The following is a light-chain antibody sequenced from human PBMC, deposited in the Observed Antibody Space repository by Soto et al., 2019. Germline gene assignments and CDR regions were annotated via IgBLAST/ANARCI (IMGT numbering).Light chain of an antibody. V-gene: IGLV2-14*03. CDR2: DVS. J-gene: IGLJ1*01. Sequence: QSVLTQPASVSGSPGQSITISCTGSISDFGTYNYVSWYQQHSGKAPRLIISDVSDRPSGVSNRFSGSKSGNSASLTISGLQPEDEAHYYCSSYTHTSILYVFGTGTKVTVL. CDR1: ISDFGTYNY. CDR3: SSYTHTSILYV.